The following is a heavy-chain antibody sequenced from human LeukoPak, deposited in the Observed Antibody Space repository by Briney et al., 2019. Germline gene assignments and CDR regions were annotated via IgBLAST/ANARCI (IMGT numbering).Heavy chain of an antibody. J-gene: IGHJ4*02. CDR3: AKGQKSSSWTGIDY. CDR1: GFTFSSYA. CDR2: ISGSGGST. D-gene: IGHD6-13*01. V-gene: IGHV3-23*01. Sequence: GGSLRLSCAASGFTFSSYAMSLVRQAPGKGLEWVSAISGSGGSTYYADSVKGRFTISRDNSKNTLYLQMNSLRAEDTAVYYCAKGQKSSSWTGIDYWGQGTLVTVSS.